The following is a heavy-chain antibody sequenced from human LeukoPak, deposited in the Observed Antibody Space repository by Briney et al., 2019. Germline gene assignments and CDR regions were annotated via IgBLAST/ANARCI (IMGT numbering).Heavy chain of an antibody. CDR2: ISYDGSNK. CDR3: AREYSSSWYVFYYYYMDV. V-gene: IGHV3-30*04. Sequence: GRSLRLSCVVSGFTFNNYAMHWVRQAPGKGLQWVAVISYDGSNKYYADSVKGRFTISRDNSKNTLYLQMNSLRAEDTAVYYCAREYSSSWYVFYYYYMDVWGKGTTVTISS. CDR1: GFTFNNYA. J-gene: IGHJ6*03. D-gene: IGHD6-13*01.